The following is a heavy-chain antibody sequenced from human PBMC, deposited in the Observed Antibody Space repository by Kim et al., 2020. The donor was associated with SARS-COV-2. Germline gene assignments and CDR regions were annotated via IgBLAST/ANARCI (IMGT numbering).Heavy chain of an antibody. D-gene: IGHD5-18*01. Sequence: GGSLRLSCAASGFTFSSYGMHWVRRAPGKGLEWVAVISYDGSNKYYADSVKGRFTISRDNSKNTLYLQMNSLRAEDTAVYYCAKDVRGYSYARQGMDVWGQGTTVTVSS. CDR1: GFTFSSYG. J-gene: IGHJ6*02. V-gene: IGHV3-30*18. CDR2: ISYDGSNK. CDR3: AKDVRGYSYARQGMDV.